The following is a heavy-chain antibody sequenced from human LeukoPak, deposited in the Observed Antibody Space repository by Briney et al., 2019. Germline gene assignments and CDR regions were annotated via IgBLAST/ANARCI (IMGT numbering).Heavy chain of an antibody. CDR1: GGSISSGGYY. CDR3: ARDRWFDP. J-gene: IGHJ5*02. V-gene: IGHV4-31*03. CDR2: IYYSGTT. Sequence: SQTLSLTCTVSGGSISSGGYYWSWIRQHPGKGLEWIGCIYYSGTTYYNPSLKSRITISVDTSQNQFSLKLTSVTAADTAMYYCARDRWFDPWGQGTLVTVSS.